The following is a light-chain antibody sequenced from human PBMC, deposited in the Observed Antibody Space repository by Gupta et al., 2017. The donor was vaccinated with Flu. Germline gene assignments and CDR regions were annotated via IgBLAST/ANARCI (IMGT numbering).Light chain of an antibody. CDR1: QGISSD. CDR2: AAS. Sequence: AIRITQSPSSLSASTGDRVTITCRASQGISSDLAWYQQKPGKAPRLLIYAASTLHSGVPSRFSGSGSGTDFTLSISCLQSEDFATYYCQQYSSYPRTFGQGTKEETK. CDR3: QQYSSYPRT. V-gene: IGKV1-8*01. J-gene: IGKJ1*01.